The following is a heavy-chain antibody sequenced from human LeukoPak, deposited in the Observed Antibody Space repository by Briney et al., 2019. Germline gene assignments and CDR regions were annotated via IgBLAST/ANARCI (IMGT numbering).Heavy chain of an antibody. D-gene: IGHD4-17*01. CDR1: GDTFSSYA. CDR2: IIPIFGTA. J-gene: IGHJ1*01. Sequence: ASVKVSCKASGDTFSSYAISWVRQAPGQGLEWMGRIIPIFGTANYAQKFQGRVTITTDESTSTAYMELSSLRSEDTAVYYCASHYGDYVTIEFQHWGQGTLVTVFS. CDR3: ASHYGDYVTIEFQH. V-gene: IGHV1-69*05.